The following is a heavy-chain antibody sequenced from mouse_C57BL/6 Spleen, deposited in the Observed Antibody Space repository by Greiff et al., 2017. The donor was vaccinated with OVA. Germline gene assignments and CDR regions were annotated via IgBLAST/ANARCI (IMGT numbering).Heavy chain of an antibody. D-gene: IGHD2-4*01. CDR2: IHPNSGST. J-gene: IGHJ1*03. CDR3: ARDDYERYLDV. CDR1: GYTFTSYW. V-gene: IGHV1-64*01. Sequence: QVQLQQPGAELVKPGASVKLSCKASGYTFTSYWMHWVKQRPGQGLEWIGMIHPNSGSTNYNEKFKSKATLTVDKSSSTAYMQLSSLTSEDSAVYYWARDDYERYLDVWGTGTTVTVCS.